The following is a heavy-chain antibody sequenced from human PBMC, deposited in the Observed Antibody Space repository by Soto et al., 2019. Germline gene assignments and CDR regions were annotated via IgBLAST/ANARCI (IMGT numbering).Heavy chain of an antibody. V-gene: IGHV3-21*01. D-gene: IGHD6-13*01. CDR3: ARDEGQPQGYYYYGMDV. CDR1: GFTFSSYS. Sequence: EVQLVESGGGLVKPGGSLRLSCEASGFTFSSYSMTWVRQAPGKGLEWVSSISSSSSYIYYADSVKGRFTISRDNAKNSLYLQMNSLRAEDTAVYYCARDEGQPQGYYYYGMDVWGQGTTVTVSS. CDR2: ISSSSSYI. J-gene: IGHJ6*02.